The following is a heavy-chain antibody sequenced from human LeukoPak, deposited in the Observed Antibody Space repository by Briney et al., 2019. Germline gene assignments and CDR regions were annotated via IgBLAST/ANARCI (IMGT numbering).Heavy chain of an antibody. CDR3: AKAGRSHAFFDY. V-gene: IGHV3-33*06. D-gene: IGHD1-14*01. J-gene: IGHJ4*02. Sequence: PGRSLRLSCAASGFTFSSYGMHWVHQAPGKGLEWVAVIWYDGSNKHYADSVKGRFTISRDNSKNTLYLQMNSLRAEDTAAYYCAKAGRSHAFFDYWGQGTLVTVSS. CDR2: IWYDGSNK. CDR1: GFTFSSYG.